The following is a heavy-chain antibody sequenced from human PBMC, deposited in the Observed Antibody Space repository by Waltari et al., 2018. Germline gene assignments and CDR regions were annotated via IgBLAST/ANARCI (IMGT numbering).Heavy chain of an antibody. D-gene: IGHD2-15*01. V-gene: IGHV1-2*02. CDR1: GYTFTGYY. Sequence: QVQLVQSGAEVKKPGASVKVSCKASGYTFTGYYMHWVRQAPGQGLEWMGWINPNSGGTKYAQKFQGRVTMTRDTSISTAYMELSRLRSDDTAVYYCARMEVVAATVDYWGQGTLVTVSS. J-gene: IGHJ4*02. CDR2: INPNSGGT. CDR3: ARMEVVAATVDY.